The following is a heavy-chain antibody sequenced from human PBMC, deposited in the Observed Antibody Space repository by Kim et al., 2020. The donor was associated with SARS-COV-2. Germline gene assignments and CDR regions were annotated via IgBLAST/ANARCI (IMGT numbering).Heavy chain of an antibody. Sequence: ASVKVSCKASGYTFTSYYMHWVRQAPGQGLEWMGIINPSGGSTSYAQKFKGRVTMTRDTSTSTVYMALSSLRTEDTAVYYCARASVVVDSSGYYFSSLFDYWGQGTLVTVSS. CDR2: INPSGGST. CDR3: ARASVVVDSSGYYFSSLFDY. V-gene: IGHV1-46*01. J-gene: IGHJ4*02. CDR1: GYTFTSYY. D-gene: IGHD3-22*01.